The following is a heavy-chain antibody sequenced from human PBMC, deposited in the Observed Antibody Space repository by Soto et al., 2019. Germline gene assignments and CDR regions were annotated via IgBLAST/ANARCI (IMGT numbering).Heavy chain of an antibody. Sequence: LTCTVSGGSISDNGYYWSWIRQPPGKGLEWIGTISHTGSAYYNPSLESRVAISVDTSKNQFSLKLSSVTAADTAVYYCARVLFGRGNWFDPWGQGTLVTVSS. CDR3: ARVLFGRGNWFDP. D-gene: IGHD3-3*01. V-gene: IGHV4-39*07. CDR1: GGSISDNGYY. J-gene: IGHJ5*02. CDR2: ISHTGSA.